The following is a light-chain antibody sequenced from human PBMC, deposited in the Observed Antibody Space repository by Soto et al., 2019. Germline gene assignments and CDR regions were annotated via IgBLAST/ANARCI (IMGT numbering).Light chain of an antibody. CDR2: GAS. CDR1: RTINTY. CDR3: QQYNKWPQT. J-gene: IGKJ1*01. V-gene: IGKV1-39*01. Sequence: DVLMTQSPSSLSASVGDTITITCRASRTINTYLNWFQQKPGEPPRLLIYGASTLHDGVPSRFSGSGYGADFNLTISSLQSEDIAVYYCQQYNKWPQTFGQGTKVDIK.